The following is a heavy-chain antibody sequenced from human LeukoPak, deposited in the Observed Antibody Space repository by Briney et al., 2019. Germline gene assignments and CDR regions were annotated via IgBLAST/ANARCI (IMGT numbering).Heavy chain of an antibody. CDR2: ISSSSSYT. CDR3: ARDAVSLAAAGTSDY. J-gene: IGHJ4*02. V-gene: IGHV3-11*05. CDR1: GFTFSDYY. Sequence: GGSLRPSCAASGFTFSDYYMSWIRQAPGKGLEWVSCISSSSSYTNYTDSVKGRFTISRDNAKNSLYLQMNSLRAEDTAVYYCARDAVSLAAAGTSDYWGQGTLVTVSS. D-gene: IGHD6-13*01.